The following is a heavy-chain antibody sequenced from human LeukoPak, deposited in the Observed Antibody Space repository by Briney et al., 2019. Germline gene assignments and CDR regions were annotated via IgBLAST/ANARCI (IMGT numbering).Heavy chain of an antibody. Sequence: GGSLRLSCAACGFTLSDYYMSWIRQAPGKGLEWVSYISSSGSNIYYADSVKGRFTISRDNAKNSLYLQMNNLRAEDTAVYYCARGRSVPAAMGNWSDPWGQGTLVTVSS. J-gene: IGHJ5*02. CDR2: ISSSGSNI. D-gene: IGHD2-2*01. CDR1: GFTLSDYY. V-gene: IGHV3-11*04. CDR3: ARGRSVPAAMGNWSDP.